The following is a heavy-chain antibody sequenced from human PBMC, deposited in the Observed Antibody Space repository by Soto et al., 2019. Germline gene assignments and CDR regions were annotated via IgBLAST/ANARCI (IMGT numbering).Heavy chain of an antibody. Sequence: EVQLLESGGGLVQPGGSLRLSCAASGFTFSSYAMSWVRQAPGKGLEWVSVISGSGGTTYYADSVKGRFTISRDNSKNTLYLQMNSLRAEDTAVYYCAKDPPYGDYAGPFDYWGQGTLVTVSS. CDR2: ISGSGGTT. CDR3: AKDPPYGDYAGPFDY. D-gene: IGHD4-17*01. V-gene: IGHV3-23*01. CDR1: GFTFSSYA. J-gene: IGHJ4*02.